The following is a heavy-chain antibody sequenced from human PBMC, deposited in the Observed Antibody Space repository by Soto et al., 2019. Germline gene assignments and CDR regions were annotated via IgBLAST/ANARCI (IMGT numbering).Heavy chain of an antibody. D-gene: IGHD1-26*01. CDR2: IWYDASNK. CDR3: ARGRVDGGELDL. CDR1: GFTFSTYG. J-gene: IGHJ4*02. V-gene: IGHV3-33*01. Sequence: VQLVESGGGVVQPGMSLRLSCAASGFTFSTYGMYWVRQAPGKGLEWVAVIWYDASNKYYADSVKGRFTISRDNSENTLYLQMNSLRAEDTAVYYCARGRVDGGELDLWGQGTLVTVSS.